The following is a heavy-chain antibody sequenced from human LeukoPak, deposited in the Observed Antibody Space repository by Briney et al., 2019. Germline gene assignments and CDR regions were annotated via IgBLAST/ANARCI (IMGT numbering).Heavy chain of an antibody. V-gene: IGHV3-30*01. CDR1: GFTFSSYD. CDR3: ARDASGHFDY. J-gene: IGHJ4*02. CDR2: ISYDGSNK. D-gene: IGHD3-10*01. Sequence: GGSLRLSCAASGFTFSSYDMHWVRQAPGKGLEWVAVISYDGSNKYYADSVKGRFTISRDNSKNTLYLQMNSLRAEDTAVYYCARDASGHFDYWGQGTLVTVSS.